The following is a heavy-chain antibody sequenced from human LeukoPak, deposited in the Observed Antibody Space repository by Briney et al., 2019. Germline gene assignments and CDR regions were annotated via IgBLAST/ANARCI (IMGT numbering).Heavy chain of an antibody. CDR3: ARQDLWFGELSGWFDP. J-gene: IGHJ5*02. Sequence: KPSETLSLTCTVSGGSISSSSYYWGWIRQPPGKGLGWIGSIYYSGSTYYNPSLKSRVTISVDTSKNQFSLKLSSVTAADTAVYYCARQDLWFGELSGWFDPWGQGTLVTVSS. D-gene: IGHD3-10*01. CDR2: IYYSGST. CDR1: GGSISSSSYY. V-gene: IGHV4-39*01.